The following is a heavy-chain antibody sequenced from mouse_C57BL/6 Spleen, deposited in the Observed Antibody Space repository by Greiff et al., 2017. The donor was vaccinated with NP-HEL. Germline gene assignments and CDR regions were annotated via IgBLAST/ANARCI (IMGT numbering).Heavy chain of an antibody. CDR3: ARLANWDDFDV. J-gene: IGHJ1*03. V-gene: IGHV1-61*01. CDR2: IYPSDSET. D-gene: IGHD4-1*01. CDR1: GYTFTSYW. Sequence: QVHVKQPGAELVRPGSSVKLSCKASGYTFTSYWMDWVKQRPGQGLEWIGNIYPSDSETHYNQKFKDKATLTVDKSSSTAYMQLSSLTSEDSAVYYCARLANWDDFDVWGTGTTVTVSS.